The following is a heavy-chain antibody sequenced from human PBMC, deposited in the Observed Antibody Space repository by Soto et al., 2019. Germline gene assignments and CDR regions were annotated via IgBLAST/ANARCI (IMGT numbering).Heavy chain of an antibody. V-gene: IGHV4-59*03. CDR1: GDSIRSSY. CDR3: AKISAGSTDETMFTVFDH. CDR2: IYHTGTT. Sequence: PSETLSLTCTVSGDSIRSSYWTWIRQAPGRGLEWIGDIYHTGTTNSNPSLKSRVSISVDTSKNQFSLRLRSVTAADTAIYFCAKISAGSTDETMFTVFDHWGQGTLVTVSS. D-gene: IGHD6-13*01. J-gene: IGHJ4*02.